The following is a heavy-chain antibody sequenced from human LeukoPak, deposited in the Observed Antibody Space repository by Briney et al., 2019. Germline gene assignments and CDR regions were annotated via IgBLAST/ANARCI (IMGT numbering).Heavy chain of an antibody. V-gene: IGHV3-48*03. Sequence: GGSLRLSCAASGFTFSSYAMNWVRQAPGKGLEWVSSSSGSTIYYADSVKGRFTISRDNAKNSLYLQMNSLRAEDTAIYYCAREDSSGLDYWGQGALVTVSS. CDR3: AREDSSGLDY. J-gene: IGHJ4*02. CDR1: GFTFSSYA. D-gene: IGHD6-19*01. CDR2: SSSGSTI.